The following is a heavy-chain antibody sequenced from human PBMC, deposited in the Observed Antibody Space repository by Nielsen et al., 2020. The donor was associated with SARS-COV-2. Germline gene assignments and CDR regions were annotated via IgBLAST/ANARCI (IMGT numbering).Heavy chain of an antibody. D-gene: IGHD1-26*01. J-gene: IGHJ5*02. CDR3: ARETLDHTSSFVDH. CDR2: ISYDGNK. CDR1: GFTFSSHA. Sequence: GESLKISCAASGFTFSSHAMHWVRQAPGKGLEWLAIISYDGNKHYADSVKGRFTVSRDNSKDTLHLQMNSLTLEDTAVYYCARETLDHTSSFVDHWGQGALVTVSS. V-gene: IGHV3-30*04.